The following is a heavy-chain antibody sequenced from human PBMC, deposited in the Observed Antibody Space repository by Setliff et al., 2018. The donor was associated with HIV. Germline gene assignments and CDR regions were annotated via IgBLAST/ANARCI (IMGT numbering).Heavy chain of an antibody. CDR3: ARSFGNGNSRLGN. V-gene: IGHV4-30-4*02. Sequence: SETLSLTCTVSGGSISSDDYYWNWIRQPPGKGLEWIGYITYSGSAYYNPSLKSRVTISLDTSKNRFSLQLTSVTAADTAVYYCARSFGNGNSRLGNWGQGTLVTVSS. J-gene: IGHJ4*02. D-gene: IGHD2-8*01. CDR2: ITYSGSA. CDR1: GGSISSDDYY.